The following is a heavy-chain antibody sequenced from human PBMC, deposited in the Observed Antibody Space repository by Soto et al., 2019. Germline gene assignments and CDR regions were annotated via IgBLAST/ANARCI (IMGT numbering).Heavy chain of an antibody. Sequence: EVQLVESGGGLVQPGRSLRLSCAASGFTFDDYAMHWVRQAPGTGLEWVSGLSWNSGTIGYADSVKGRFTISRDNAKNSLYLQMNSLRAEDTAFYDCAKGLRTNDDVWGTYMGSWGQGILVTVSS. CDR3: AKGLRTNDDVWGTYMGS. V-gene: IGHV3-9*01. J-gene: IGHJ5*02. CDR1: GFTFDDYA. D-gene: IGHD3-16*01. CDR2: LSWNSGTI.